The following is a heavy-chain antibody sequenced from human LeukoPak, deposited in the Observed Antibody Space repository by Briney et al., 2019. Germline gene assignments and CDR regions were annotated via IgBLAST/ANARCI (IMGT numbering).Heavy chain of an antibody. CDR3: ASSRGYSGYDPIDY. CDR1: GFPFSSYA. CDR2: ISYDGSNK. D-gene: IGHD5-12*01. J-gene: IGHJ4*02. V-gene: IGHV3-30-3*01. Sequence: GSLRLSCAASGFPFSSYAMHWVRQAPGKGLEWVAVISYDGSNKYYADSVKGRFTISRDNSKNTLYLQMNSLRAEDTAVYYCASSRGYSGYDPIDYWGQGTLVTVSS.